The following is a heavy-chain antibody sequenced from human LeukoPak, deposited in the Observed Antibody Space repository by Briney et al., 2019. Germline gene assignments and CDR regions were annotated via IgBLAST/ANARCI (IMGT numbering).Heavy chain of an antibody. D-gene: IGHD6-13*01. CDR3: AKALLAATYYFDY. J-gene: IGHJ4*02. CDR1: GFTFSSYA. Sequence: GGSRRLSCAASGFTFSSYAMSWVRQAPGKGLEWVSAISGGGGFTYYADSVKGRFTISRDNSKNTLYLQMNSLRAEDTAVYYCAKALLAATYYFDYWGQGILVTVSS. CDR2: ISGGGGFT. V-gene: IGHV3-23*01.